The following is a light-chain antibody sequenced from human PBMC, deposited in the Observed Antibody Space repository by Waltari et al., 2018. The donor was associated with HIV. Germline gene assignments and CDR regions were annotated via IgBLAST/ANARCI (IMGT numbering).Light chain of an antibody. CDR2: EVS. J-gene: IGLJ3*02. Sequence: GQSITISCTGTSSDVGGYNYVSWYQQHPGKAPKLMIYEVSNRPSGVSNRFSGSKSGNTASLTISGLQAEDEADYYCSSYTSSSTRVFGGGTNLTVL. CDR1: SSDVGGYNY. CDR3: SSYTSSSTRV. V-gene: IGLV2-14*01.